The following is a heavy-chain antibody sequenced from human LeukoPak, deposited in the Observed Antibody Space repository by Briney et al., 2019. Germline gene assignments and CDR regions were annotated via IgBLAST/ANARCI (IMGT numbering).Heavy chain of an antibody. V-gene: IGHV4-39*07. CDR3: ARDFLDYYDSSGYSLPAFDI. J-gene: IGHJ3*02. D-gene: IGHD3-22*01. CDR2: IYYSGST. CDR1: GGSISSSSYY. Sequence: SETLSLTCTVSGGSISSSSYYWGWIRQPPGKGLEWIGSIYYSGSTYYNPSLKSRVTISVDTSKNQFSLKLSSVTAADTAVYYCARDFLDYYDSSGYSLPAFDIWGQGTMVTVSS.